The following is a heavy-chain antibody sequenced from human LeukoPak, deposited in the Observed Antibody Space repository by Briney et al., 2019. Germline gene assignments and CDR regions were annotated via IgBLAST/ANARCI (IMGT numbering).Heavy chain of an antibody. Sequence: GEPLKISCKGSGYRFTNYWIGWVRQMPGKGLEWMGIIYPGDSDTRYSPSFQGQVTISADKYISTAYLQWSSLKASDTAMYYCARGARAAAVGPPDYWGPGTLVTVSS. CDR1: GYRFTNYW. CDR3: ARGARAAAVGPPDY. V-gene: IGHV5-51*01. CDR2: IYPGDSDT. J-gene: IGHJ4*02. D-gene: IGHD6-13*01.